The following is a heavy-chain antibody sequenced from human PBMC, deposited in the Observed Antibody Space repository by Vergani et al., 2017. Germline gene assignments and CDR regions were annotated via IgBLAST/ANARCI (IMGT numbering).Heavy chain of an antibody. CDR3: AKARDPNCKGGNCYSYYYGLDL. J-gene: IGHJ6*02. Sequence: EVQLLESGGNLIQPGGSLRLSCGASGFTFSSYAMTWVRLAPGNGLQWVSAISGSGGNTFYTDSVKGRFTISRDNSKDTLYLQMNSLRVEDTAIYYCAKARDPNCKGGNCYSYYYGLDLWGQGTTVTVSS. CDR1: GFTFSSYA. CDR2: ISGSGGNT. V-gene: IGHV3-23*01. D-gene: IGHD2-21*01.